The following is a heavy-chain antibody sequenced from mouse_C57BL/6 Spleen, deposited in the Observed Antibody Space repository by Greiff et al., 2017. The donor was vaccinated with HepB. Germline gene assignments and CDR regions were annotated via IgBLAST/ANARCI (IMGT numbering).Heavy chain of an antibody. CDR2: INPGSGGT. CDR1: GYAFTNYL. D-gene: IGHD1-1*01. CDR3: ARGPFSTTMAY. Sequence: QVQLQQSGAELVRPGTSVKVSCKASGYAFTNYLIEWVKQRPGQGLEWIGVINPGSGGTNYNEKFKGKATLTADKSSSTAYMQLSSLTSEDSAVYVCARGPFSTTMAYWGQGTLVTVSA. J-gene: IGHJ3*01. V-gene: IGHV1-54*01.